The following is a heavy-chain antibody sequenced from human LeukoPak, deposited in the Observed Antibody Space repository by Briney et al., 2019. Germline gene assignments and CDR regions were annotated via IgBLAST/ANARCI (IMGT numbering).Heavy chain of an antibody. Sequence: SDTLSLPCIVSGGSLRSHWGWIRQPPGKGPGGVGMNNYTGTTSHKPTLRRRATQSLETSKNQVSLRPSSVTAADTAVYFCVGCFYGVANTWGQGNLVTVSS. D-gene: IGHD2-15*01. J-gene: IGHJ4*02. CDR2: NNYTGTT. CDR1: GGSLRSH. V-gene: IGHV4-39*03. CDR3: VGCFYGVANT.